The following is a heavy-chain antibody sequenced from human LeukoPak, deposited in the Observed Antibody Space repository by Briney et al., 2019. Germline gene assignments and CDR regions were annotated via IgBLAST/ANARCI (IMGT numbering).Heavy chain of an antibody. Sequence: SETLSLTCTVSGGSISSYYWSWIRQPPGKGLEWIGYIYTSGSTNYNPSLKSRVTISVDTSKNQFSLKLSSVTAADTAVYYCARTETYYDFWSGYYTQYYFDYWGQGTLVTVSS. J-gene: IGHJ4*02. D-gene: IGHD3-3*01. CDR1: GGSISSYY. V-gene: IGHV4-4*09. CDR2: IYTSGST. CDR3: ARTETYYDFWSGYYTQYYFDY.